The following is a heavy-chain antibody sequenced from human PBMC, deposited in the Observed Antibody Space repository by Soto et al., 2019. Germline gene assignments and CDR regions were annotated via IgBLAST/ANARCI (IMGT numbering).Heavy chain of an antibody. D-gene: IGHD3-22*01. CDR2: ISGSGGST. CDR3: AKGPYYYDSRGVDY. Sequence: RLSCAASGFTFSSYAMSWVRQAPGKGLEWVSAISGSGGSTYYADSVKGRFTISRDNSKNTLYLQMNSLRAEDTAVYYCAKGPYYYDSRGVDYWGQGTLVTVSS. CDR1: GFTFSSYA. V-gene: IGHV3-23*01. J-gene: IGHJ4*02.